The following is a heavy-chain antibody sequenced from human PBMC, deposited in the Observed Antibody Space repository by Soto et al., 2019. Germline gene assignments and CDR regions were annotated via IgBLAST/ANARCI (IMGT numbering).Heavy chain of an antibody. V-gene: IGHV3-49*03. CDR3: TRGCGDGDY. CDR1: GFTFGAYA. J-gene: IGHJ4*02. D-gene: IGHD2-21*01. Sequence: GGSLRLSCTASGFTFGAYAMSWFRQAPGKGLEWVGFIRSEGYGGTTEYAASVKGRFTISRDDSKSIAYLQMNSLKTEDTAVYYCTRGCGDGDYWGQGTLVTASS. CDR2: IRSEGYGGTT.